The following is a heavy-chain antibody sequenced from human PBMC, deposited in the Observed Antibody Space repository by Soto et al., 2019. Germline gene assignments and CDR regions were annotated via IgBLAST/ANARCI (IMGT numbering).Heavy chain of an antibody. CDR3: ARSLNGSGSKVVAY. CDR1: GGSISSGGYY. CDR2: IYYSGST. Sequence: KPSETLSLTCTVSGGSISSGGYYWSWIRQHPGKGLEWIGYIYYSGSTYYNPSLKSRVTISVDTSKNQFSLKLSSVTAADTAVYYCARSLNGSGSKVVAYWGQGTLVTVSS. V-gene: IGHV4-31*03. J-gene: IGHJ4*02. D-gene: IGHD3-10*01.